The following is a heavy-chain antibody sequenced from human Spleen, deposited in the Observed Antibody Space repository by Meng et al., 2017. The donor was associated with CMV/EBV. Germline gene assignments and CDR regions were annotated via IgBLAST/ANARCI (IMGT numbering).Heavy chain of an antibody. CDR3: ARGPRTISTSLSLDY. J-gene: IGHJ4*02. CDR1: GSISSGDYY. D-gene: IGHD2-2*01. CDR2: INYSGSS. Sequence: GSISSGDYYWSWIRQHPGKGLEWIGYINYSGSSFYNPSLKSRVTVSVDTSKNQFSLKLSSVTAADTAVYYCARGPRTISTSLSLDYWGQGTLVTVSS. V-gene: IGHV4-31*02.